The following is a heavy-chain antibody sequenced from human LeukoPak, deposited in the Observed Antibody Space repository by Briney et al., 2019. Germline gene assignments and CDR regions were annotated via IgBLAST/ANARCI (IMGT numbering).Heavy chain of an antibody. CDR1: GYTFTSYG. J-gene: IGHJ2*01. Sequence: GASVKVSCKASGYTFTSYGIVWLRQAPGQGLEWMGWINTYNGNTNYAQKFQGRVTITADKSTSTAYMELSSLRSEDTAVYYCARGQKRIAAAGTNGRYFDLWGRGTLVTVSS. CDR2: INTYNGNT. V-gene: IGHV1-18*01. D-gene: IGHD6-13*01. CDR3: ARGQKRIAAAGTNGRYFDL.